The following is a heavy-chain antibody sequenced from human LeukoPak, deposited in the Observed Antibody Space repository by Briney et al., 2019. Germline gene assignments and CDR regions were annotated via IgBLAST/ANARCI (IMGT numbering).Heavy chain of an antibody. CDR3: VRVSGSIDY. CDR2: MNLKSGNT. CDR1: EYTFTSYD. V-gene: IGHV1-8*01. Sequence: ASVKVSCKASEYTFTSYDINWVRQTTGQGLEWMGWMNLKSGNTGYAQQFQGRVTMTRNTSISTAYMEMSTLRSEDTAVYYCVRVSGSIDYWGQGTLVTVSS. D-gene: IGHD1-26*01. J-gene: IGHJ4*02.